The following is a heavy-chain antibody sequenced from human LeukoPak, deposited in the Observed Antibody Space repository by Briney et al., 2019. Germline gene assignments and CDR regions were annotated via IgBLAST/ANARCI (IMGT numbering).Heavy chain of an antibody. CDR2: IYHSGST. D-gene: IGHD6-19*01. CDR3: ARVPPMAVAGVDY. Sequence: SESLSLTCAVSGYFISSGYYWGWIRQPPGKGLEWIGSIYHSGSTYYNPSLKSRVTISVDTSKNQFSLKLSSVTAADTAVYYCARVPPMAVAGVDYWGQGTLVTASS. J-gene: IGHJ4*02. CDR1: GYFISSGYY. V-gene: IGHV4-38-2*01.